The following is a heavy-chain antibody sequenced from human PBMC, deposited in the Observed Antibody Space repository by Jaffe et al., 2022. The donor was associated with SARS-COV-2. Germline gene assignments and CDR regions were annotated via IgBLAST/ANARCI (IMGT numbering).Heavy chain of an antibody. CDR3: AAESPYHYGGNHYYYYYMDV. V-gene: IGHV1-58*01. CDR2: IVVGSGNT. CDR1: GFTFTSSA. J-gene: IGHJ6*03. D-gene: IGHD4-17*01. Sequence: QMQLVQSGPEVKKPGTSVKVSCKASGFTFTSSAVQWVRQARGQRLEWIGWIVVGSGNTNYAQKFQERVTITRDMSTSTAYMELSSLRSEDTAVYYCAAESPYHYGGNHYYYYYMDVWGKGTTVTVSS.